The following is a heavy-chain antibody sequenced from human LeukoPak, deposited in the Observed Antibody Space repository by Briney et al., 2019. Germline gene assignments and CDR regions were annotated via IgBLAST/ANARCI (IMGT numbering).Heavy chain of an antibody. CDR1: GGSISSYY. CDR3: ARGGPNSSGWRIDY. V-gene: IGHV4-59*01. J-gene: IGHJ4*02. D-gene: IGHD6-19*01. CDR2: IYHSVDT. Sequence: SETLSLTRTVSGGSISSYYWSWIRQPPGRGLEWIGYIYHSVDTKYNASLKSRVTISVDTSKSQFSLKLSSVTAADTAVYYCARGGPNSSGWRIDYWGQGTLVTVSS.